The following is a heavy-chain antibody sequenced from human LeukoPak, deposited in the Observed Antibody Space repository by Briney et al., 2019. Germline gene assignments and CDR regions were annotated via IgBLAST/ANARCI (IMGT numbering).Heavy chain of an antibody. CDR3: VRGQRAHIEWSFYMDV. V-gene: IGHV3-30*04. CDR1: GFTFSNYA. Sequence: GGSLRLSCAASGFTFSNYAMHWVRQAPGKGLEWMSVISYDGRNKYFADSVKGRITLSRDNSKNTLYLQMNNLRAEDTAVYYCVRGQRAHIEWSFYMDVWGKGTTVTVSS. CDR2: ISYDGRNK. J-gene: IGHJ6*03. D-gene: IGHD3-3*01.